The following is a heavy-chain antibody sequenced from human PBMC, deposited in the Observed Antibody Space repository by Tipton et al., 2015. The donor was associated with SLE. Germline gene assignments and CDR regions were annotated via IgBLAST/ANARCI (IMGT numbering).Heavy chain of an antibody. V-gene: IGHV1-46*01. J-gene: IGHJ3*01. CDR1: GDTFSNYY. Sequence: QVQLVQSGAEVRKPGASVKVTCMASGDTFSNYYIHWVRQAPGQGLEWMGAINPSGDSTTCARQVQGRVTMTRDTSARTVCRKPSSLRSENTAVYYCAAGGMDGLGIWGTGAPVSVSS. CDR3: AAGGMDGLGI. D-gene: IGHD6-13*01. CDR2: INPSGDST.